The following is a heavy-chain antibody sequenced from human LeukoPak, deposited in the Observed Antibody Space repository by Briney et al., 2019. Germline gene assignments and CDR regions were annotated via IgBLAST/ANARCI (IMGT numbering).Heavy chain of an antibody. V-gene: IGHV4-34*01. CDR1: GGSFSSYY. Sequence: SESLSLTCAVYGGSFSSYYWSWVRQPPGKGLEWVGEINHSGSTNYNPSLKSRVTISVDNSKNQFSLKLSSVTAADTAVYYCASAPSYDSSGYWAARNWFDPWGQGTLVTVSS. J-gene: IGHJ5*02. CDR3: ASAPSYDSSGYWAARNWFDP. D-gene: IGHD3-22*01. CDR2: INHSGST.